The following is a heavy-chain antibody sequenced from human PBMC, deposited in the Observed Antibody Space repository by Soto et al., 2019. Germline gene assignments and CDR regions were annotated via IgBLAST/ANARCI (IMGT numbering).Heavy chain of an antibody. V-gene: IGHV1-69*01. Sequence: QVQLVQSGAEVKKPGSSVKVSCKASGGTFSSYAISWVRQAPGQGLEWMGGIIPVFGTANYAQKFQGRVTITADESTSTAYMELSSLRSEDTAVYYCARGLGYCTNGVCKPFDYWGQGTLVTVSS. J-gene: IGHJ4*02. D-gene: IGHD2-8*01. CDR2: IIPVFGTA. CDR3: ARGLGYCTNGVCKPFDY. CDR1: GGTFSSYA.